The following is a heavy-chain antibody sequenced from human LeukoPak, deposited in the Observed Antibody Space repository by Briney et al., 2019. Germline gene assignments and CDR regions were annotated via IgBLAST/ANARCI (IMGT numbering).Heavy chain of an antibody. CDR2: ISYDGSNK. V-gene: IGHV3-30*18. CDR3: AKRTNSYSSGWDFDY. Sequence: GGSLRLSCAASGFTFSRYAMHWVRQGPGKGLEWVAAISYDGSNKKYADSVKGRFTISRDNSKNTLYLQMNSLRAEDTAVYYCAKRTNSYSSGWDFDYWGQGTLVTVSS. D-gene: IGHD6-19*01. CDR1: GFTFSRYA. J-gene: IGHJ4*02.